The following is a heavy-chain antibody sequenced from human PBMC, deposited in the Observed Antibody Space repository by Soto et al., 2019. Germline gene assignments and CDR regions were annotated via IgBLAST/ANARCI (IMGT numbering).Heavy chain of an antibody. Sequence: QVQLVQSGAEVKKPGASVTLSCKASGYTFTNYYIHWVRQAPGQGLEWMGIINPSGGSTNYAQKFQGRVTMTRDTSTSTVYMELSSLRSEDTAVYYCARTIYYDSSGWEYFDYWGQGTLVTVSS. J-gene: IGHJ4*02. CDR3: ARTIYYDSSGWEYFDY. CDR2: INPSGGST. D-gene: IGHD3-22*01. CDR1: GYTFTNYY. V-gene: IGHV1-46*01.